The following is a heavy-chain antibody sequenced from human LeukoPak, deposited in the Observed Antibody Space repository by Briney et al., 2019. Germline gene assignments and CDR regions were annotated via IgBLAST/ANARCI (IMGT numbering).Heavy chain of an antibody. Sequence: PGGSLRLSCAASGFTFSNYSISWVRQAPGKGLEWVAVISYDGSNKYYADSVKGRFTISRDNSKNTLYLQMNSLRAEDTAVYYCARGVRYCSSTSCYFRAFDIWGQGTMVTVSS. CDR1: GFTFSNYS. V-gene: IGHV3-30-3*01. CDR3: ARGVRYCSSTSCYFRAFDI. J-gene: IGHJ3*02. CDR2: ISYDGSNK. D-gene: IGHD2-2*01.